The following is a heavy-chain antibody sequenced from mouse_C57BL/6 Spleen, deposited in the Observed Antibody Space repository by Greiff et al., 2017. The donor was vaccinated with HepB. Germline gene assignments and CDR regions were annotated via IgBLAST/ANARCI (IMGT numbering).Heavy chain of an antibody. CDR3: TRYYYYGSYFGY. V-gene: IGHV5-9-1*02. CDR1: GFTFSSYA. J-gene: IGHJ2*01. CDR2: ISSGGDYI. Sequence: EVTLVESGEGLVKPGGSLKLSCAASGFTFSSYAMSWVRQTPEKRLEWVAYISSGGDYIYYADTVKGRFTISRDNARNTLYLQMSSLKSEDTAMYYCTRYYYYGSYFGYWGQGTTLSVSS. D-gene: IGHD1-1*01.